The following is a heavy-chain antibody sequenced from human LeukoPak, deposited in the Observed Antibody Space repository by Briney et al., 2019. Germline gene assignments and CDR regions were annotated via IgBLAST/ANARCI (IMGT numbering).Heavy chain of an antibody. CDR2: IFYSGAT. V-gene: IGHV4-39*01. CDR3: ARGKRYNWNYRYYYMDV. D-gene: IGHD1-7*01. CDR1: GDSISSSSYY. Sequence: SETLSLTCTVSGDSISSSSYYWGWIRQPPGKGLEWIGTIFYSGATYYNPSLKSRVTISVDTSKNQFSLKLSSVTAADTAVYYCARGKRYNWNYRYYYMDVWGKGTTVTVSS. J-gene: IGHJ6*03.